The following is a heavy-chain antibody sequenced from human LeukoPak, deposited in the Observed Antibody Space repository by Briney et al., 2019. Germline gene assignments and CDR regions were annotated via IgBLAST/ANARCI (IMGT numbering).Heavy chain of an antibody. CDR1: GLTFSNSW. V-gene: IGHV3-74*03. J-gene: IGHJ4*02. CDR3: ARDQSQAGPTTVDY. Sequence: GGSLRLSCVASGLTFSNSWMHWVRQVPGKGLLWASRINIDGTNTKYADSVKGRFTISRDNAKNTLYLQMNTLRAEDTAVYYCARDQSQAGPTTVDYWGQGTLVTISS. CDR2: INIDGTNT. D-gene: IGHD1-14*01.